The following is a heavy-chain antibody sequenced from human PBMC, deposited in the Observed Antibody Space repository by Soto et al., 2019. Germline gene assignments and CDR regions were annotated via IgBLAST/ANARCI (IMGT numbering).Heavy chain of an antibody. Sequence: SETLSLTCTVSGGSISSSSYYWGWIRQPPGKGLEWIGSIYYSGSTYYSPSLKSRVTIPVDTSENQFSLKLSSVTAADTAVYYCASTDPRYCSSTSCYVGRYYGMDVWGQGATVTVSS. D-gene: IGHD2-2*01. V-gene: IGHV4-39*01. CDR1: GGSISSSSYY. CDR3: ASTDPRYCSSTSCYVGRYYGMDV. J-gene: IGHJ6*02. CDR2: IYYSGST.